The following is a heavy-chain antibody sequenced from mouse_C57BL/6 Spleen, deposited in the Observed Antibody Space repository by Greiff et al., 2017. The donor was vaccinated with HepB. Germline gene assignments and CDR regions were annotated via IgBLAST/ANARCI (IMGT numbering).Heavy chain of an antibody. D-gene: IGHD2-2*01. CDR1: GFNIKDYY. CDR2: IDPEDGDT. Sequence: VQLKESGAELVKPGASVKLSCTASGFNIKDYYMHWVKQRPEQGLEWIGRIDPEDGDTEYAPKFQGKATMTADTSSNTAYLQLSSLTSEDTAVYYCTTGLRRGYYFDYWGQGTTLTVSS. V-gene: IGHV14-1*01. J-gene: IGHJ2*01. CDR3: TTGLRRGYYFDY.